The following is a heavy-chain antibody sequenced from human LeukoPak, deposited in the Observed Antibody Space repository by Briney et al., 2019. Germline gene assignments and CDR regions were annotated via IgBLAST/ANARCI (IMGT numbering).Heavy chain of an antibody. Sequence: SETLSLTCTVSGGSISSSSYYWGWIRQPPGKGLEWIGSIYTSGSTDYNPSLKSRVTISKDTSKNEFSLKLSSVTAADTAVYYCARDSPPAYCSGGSCYFDYWGQGTLVTVSS. D-gene: IGHD2-15*01. CDR3: ARDSPPAYCSGGSCYFDY. CDR1: GGSISSSSYY. V-gene: IGHV4-39*07. CDR2: IYTSGST. J-gene: IGHJ4*02.